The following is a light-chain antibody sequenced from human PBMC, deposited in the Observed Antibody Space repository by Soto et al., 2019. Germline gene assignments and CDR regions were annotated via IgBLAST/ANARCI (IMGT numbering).Light chain of an antibody. V-gene: IGLV1-47*01. J-gene: IGLJ2*01. CDR2: RNN. Sequence: QSVLTQPPSASGTPGQRVTISCSGGSSNIESNYVYWYQQLPGTAPKLLIYRNNLRPSGVPDRFSGSKSGTSASLAISGLRPEDEADYYCAAWDDSLSVVVFGGGTKLTVL. CDR1: SSNIESNY. CDR3: AAWDDSLSVVV.